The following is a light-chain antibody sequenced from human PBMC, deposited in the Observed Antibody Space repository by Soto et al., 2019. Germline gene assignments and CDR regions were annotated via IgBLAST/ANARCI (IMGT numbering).Light chain of an antibody. CDR2: LNSDGSH. Sequence: QAVVTQSPSASASLGASVKLTCTLSSGHSSYAIAWHQQQPEKGPRYLMKLNSDGSHNKGDGIPDRFSGSSSGAERYLTISSLQSEDEADYYCQTWDTGIWVFGGGTKVTVL. V-gene: IGLV4-69*01. CDR3: QTWDTGIWV. J-gene: IGLJ3*02. CDR1: SGHSSYA.